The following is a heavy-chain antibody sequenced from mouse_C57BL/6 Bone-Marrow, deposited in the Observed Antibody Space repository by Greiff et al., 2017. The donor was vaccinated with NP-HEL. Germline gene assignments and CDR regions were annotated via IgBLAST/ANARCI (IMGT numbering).Heavy chain of an antibody. V-gene: IGHV1-81*01. CDR1: GYTFTSYG. CDR2: IYPRSGNT. D-gene: IGHD1-1*01. Sequence: VKLMESGAELARPGASVKLSCKASGYTFTSYGISWVKQRTGQGLEWIGEIYPRSGNTYYNEKFKGKATLTADKSSSTAYMELRSLTSEDSAVYFCARKLRSYAMDYWGQGTSVTVSS. J-gene: IGHJ4*01. CDR3: ARKLRSYAMDY.